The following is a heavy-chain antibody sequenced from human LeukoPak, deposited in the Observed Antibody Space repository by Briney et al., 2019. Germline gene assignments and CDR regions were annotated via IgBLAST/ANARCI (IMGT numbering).Heavy chain of an antibody. CDR3: ARVTEGITMVRGVIGAFDI. V-gene: IGHV3-48*03. Sequence: PGGSLRLSCAASGFTFRSYEMNWVRQAPGKGLAWVSYISSSGCNIYYADSVKGRFTISRDNAKNSLYLQMNSLRAEDTAVYYCARVTEGITMVRGVIGAFDIWGQGTMVTVSS. CDR1: GFTFRSYE. CDR2: ISSSGCNI. D-gene: IGHD3-10*01. J-gene: IGHJ3*02.